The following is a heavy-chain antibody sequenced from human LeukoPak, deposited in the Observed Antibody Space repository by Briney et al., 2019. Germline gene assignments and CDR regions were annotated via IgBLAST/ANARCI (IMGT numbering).Heavy chain of an antibody. D-gene: IGHD1-26*01. CDR1: GFTFSDYY. CDR3: ARGTGDYYGMDV. V-gene: IGHV3-69-1*01. J-gene: IGHJ6*02. Sequence: PGGSLRLSCAASGFTFSDYYMDWVRQAPGKGLEWVSSITRSFNNIYYAGSVKGRFTISRDNAENSLYLQMNSLRAEDTAVYYCARGTGDYYGMDVWGQGTTVTVSS. CDR2: ITRSFNNI.